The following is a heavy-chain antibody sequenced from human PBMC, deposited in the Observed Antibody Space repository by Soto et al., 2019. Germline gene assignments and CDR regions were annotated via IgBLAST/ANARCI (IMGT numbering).Heavy chain of an antibody. J-gene: IGHJ3*02. Sequence: QEQLVESGGGVVQAGRSLRLSCAASGFTFNFFGMHWVRQAPGKGLEWVAVISYDGSEKYYADSGKGRFTMSRDNSKNMVYLEMSSLRPEDTSVYYCAKERRYSFDAFDIWGHGTMVTVSS. V-gene: IGHV3-30*18. CDR2: ISYDGSEK. CDR3: AKERRYSFDAFDI. D-gene: IGHD5-12*01. CDR1: GFTFNFFG.